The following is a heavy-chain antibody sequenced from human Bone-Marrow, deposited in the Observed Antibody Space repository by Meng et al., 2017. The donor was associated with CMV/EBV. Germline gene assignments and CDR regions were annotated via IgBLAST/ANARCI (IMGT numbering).Heavy chain of an antibody. Sequence: ASVKVSCKASGYTFTSYYMHWVRQAPGQGLEWMGVINPSGGGTSYAQRFQGTVTMTRDTSTSTAYMELSRLRSDDTAVYYCARQRGDSPYYYGMDVWGQGTTVTFSS. D-gene: IGHD4-17*01. J-gene: IGHJ6*02. V-gene: IGHV1-46*01. CDR1: GYTFTSYY. CDR2: INPSGGGT. CDR3: ARQRGDSPYYYGMDV.